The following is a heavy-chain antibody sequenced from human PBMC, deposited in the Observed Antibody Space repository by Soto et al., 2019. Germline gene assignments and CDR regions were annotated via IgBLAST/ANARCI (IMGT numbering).Heavy chain of an antibody. D-gene: IGHD2-21*02. Sequence: PSETLALTCAVTGDSISSRGYYGGWIRQPPGKGLEWIGSIYYSGSTYNNPSLRSRVSMSIDTSKDQFSLKLKSVTAAGTALYFCARQRTSVVTQAYFDVWAPGSLVTVPS. J-gene: IGHJ4*02. V-gene: IGHV4-39*01. CDR2: IYYSGST. CDR3: ARQRTSVVTQAYFDV. CDR1: GDSISSRGYY.